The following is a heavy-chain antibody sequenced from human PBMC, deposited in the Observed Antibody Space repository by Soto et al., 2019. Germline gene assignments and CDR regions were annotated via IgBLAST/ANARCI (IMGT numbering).Heavy chain of an antibody. J-gene: IGHJ4*02. Sequence: SETLSLTCTVSGGSVSSGSYYWSWIRQPPGKGLEWIGYIYYSGSTNYNPSLKSRVTISVDTSKNQFSLKLSSVTAADTAVYYCARVAMPGYYDSSGFQYYFDYWGQGTLVTVSS. CDR1: GGSVSSGSYY. CDR3: ARVAMPGYYDSSGFQYYFDY. CDR2: IYYSGST. V-gene: IGHV4-61*01. D-gene: IGHD3-22*01.